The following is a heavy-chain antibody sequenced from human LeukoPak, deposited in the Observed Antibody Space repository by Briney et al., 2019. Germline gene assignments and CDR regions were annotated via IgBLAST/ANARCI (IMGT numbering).Heavy chain of an antibody. CDR1: GFTFSSYS. CDR3: ARVEGSCSSTSCYALP. J-gene: IGHJ5*02. CDR2: ISSSSSTI. D-gene: IGHD2-2*01. Sequence: GGPLRLSCAASGFTFSSYSMNWVRPAPGKGLEWVSYISSSSSTIYYADSVKGRFTISRDNAKHSLYLQINSLRDEDTAVYYCARVEGSCSSTSCYALPWGQGTLVTVSS. V-gene: IGHV3-48*02.